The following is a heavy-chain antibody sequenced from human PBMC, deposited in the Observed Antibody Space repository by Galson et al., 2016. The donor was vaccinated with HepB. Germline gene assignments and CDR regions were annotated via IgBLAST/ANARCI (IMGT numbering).Heavy chain of an antibody. CDR3: ARASYYYDSSDYRASYYFDY. CDR1: GFTVSSNY. D-gene: IGHD3-22*01. J-gene: IGHJ4*02. Sequence: SLRLSCAASGFTVSSNYMSWVRQAPGKGLEWVSVIYSGGGTYYADSVKGRFTISRDNSKNSLYLQMNSLRAEETAVYYCARASYYYDSSDYRASYYFDYWGQRTLVTVSS. V-gene: IGHV3-53*01. CDR2: IYSGGGT.